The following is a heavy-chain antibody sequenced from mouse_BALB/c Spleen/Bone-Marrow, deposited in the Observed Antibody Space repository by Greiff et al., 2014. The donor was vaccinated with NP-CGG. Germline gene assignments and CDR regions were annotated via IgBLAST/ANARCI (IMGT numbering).Heavy chain of an antibody. CDR1: GSTFSSYA. D-gene: IGHD2-3*01. V-gene: IGHV5-9-3*01. Sequence: VQLQQSGGGLVKPGGSLKLSCAASGSTFSSYAMSWVRQTPEKRLEWVATISSGGSYTYYPDSVKGRFTISRDNAKNTLYLQMSSLRSEDTAMYYCARLRDGYSPFAYWGQGTLVTVSA. CDR2: ISSGGSYT. J-gene: IGHJ3*01. CDR3: ARLRDGYSPFAY.